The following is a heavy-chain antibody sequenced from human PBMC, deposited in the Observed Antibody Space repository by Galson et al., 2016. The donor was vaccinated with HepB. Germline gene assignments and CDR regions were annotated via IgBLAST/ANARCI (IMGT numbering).Heavy chain of an antibody. CDR3: AKAPRGPDYNYYGMDV. CDR2: IGSRGDIT. J-gene: IGHJ6*02. CDR1: GFTFSGYA. V-gene: IGHV3-23*01. Sequence: SLRLSCAASGFTFSGYAMSWVRQAPGEGLEWVSAIGSRGDITYYADSVKGRFTISRDNSKNTLYVHMSSLRAEDTAVYYCAKAPRGPDYNYYGMDVWGQGTTVTVSS. D-gene: IGHD3-16*01.